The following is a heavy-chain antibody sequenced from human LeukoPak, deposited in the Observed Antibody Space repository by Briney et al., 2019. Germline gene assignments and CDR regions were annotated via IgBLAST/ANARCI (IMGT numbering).Heavy chain of an antibody. V-gene: IGHV4-59*01. CDR3: ARALIAAAGKVWFDP. CDR1: GGSISSYY. Sequence: SETLSLTCTVSGGSISSYYWSWIRQPPGKGLEWIGYIYYSGSTNYNPSLKSRVTISVDTSKNQFSLKLSSVTAADTAVYYCARALIAAAGKVWFDPWGQGTLVTVSS. D-gene: IGHD6-13*01. J-gene: IGHJ5*02. CDR2: IYYSGST.